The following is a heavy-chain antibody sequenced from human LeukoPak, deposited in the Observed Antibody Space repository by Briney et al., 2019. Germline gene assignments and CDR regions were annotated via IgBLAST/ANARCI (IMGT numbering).Heavy chain of an antibody. V-gene: IGHV1-18*01. CDR1: GYTFTSYG. J-gene: IGHJ4*02. CDR2: ISAYNGNT. Sequence: ASAKVSCKASGYTFTSYGISWVRQAPGQGLEWMGWISAYNGNTNYAQKLQGRVTMTTDTSTSTAYMELRSLRSDDTAVYYCARDFYSIVVVPAASFDYWGQGTLVTVSS. CDR3: ARDFYSIVVVPAASFDY. D-gene: IGHD2-2*01.